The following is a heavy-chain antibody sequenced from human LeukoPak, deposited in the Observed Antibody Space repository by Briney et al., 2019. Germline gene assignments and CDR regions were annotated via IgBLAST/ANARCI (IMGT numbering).Heavy chain of an antibody. J-gene: IGHJ6*03. CDR1: GYIFTGYY. CDR3: ARGQSMVRGVIWDYYYMDV. V-gene: IGHV1-2*02. D-gene: IGHD3-10*01. Sequence: ASVKVSCKASGYIFTGYYMHWVRQAPGQGLEWMGWINPNSGDTNYAQKFQGRVTMTRDTSISTAYMELSRLRSDDTAVYYCARGQSMVRGVIWDYYYMDVWGKGTTVTVSS. CDR2: INPNSGDT.